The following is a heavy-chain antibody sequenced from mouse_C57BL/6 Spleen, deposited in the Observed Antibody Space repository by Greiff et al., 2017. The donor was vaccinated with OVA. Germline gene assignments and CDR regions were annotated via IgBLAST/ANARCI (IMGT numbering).Heavy chain of an antibody. CDR3: ARGGNYYGSRGSHAMDY. V-gene: IGHV5-16*01. CDR1: GFTFSDYY. CDR2: INYDGSST. D-gene: IGHD1-1*01. Sequence: EVQVVESEGGLVQPGSSMKLSCTASGFTFSDYYMAWVRQVPEKGLEWVANINYDGSSTYYLDSLKSRFIISRDNAKNILYLQMSSLKSEDTATYYCARGGNYYGSRGSHAMDYWGQGTSVTVSS. J-gene: IGHJ4*01.